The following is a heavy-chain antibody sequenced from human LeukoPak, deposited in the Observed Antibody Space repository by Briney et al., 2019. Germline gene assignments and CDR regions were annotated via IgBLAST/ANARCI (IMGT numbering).Heavy chain of an antibody. V-gene: IGHV3-23*01. J-gene: IGHJ4*02. CDR1: GFTPDAYA. D-gene: IGHD3-10*01. CDR3: ATGIVGGSGSH. Sequence: GSLRLSCVASGFTPDAYAMHWVRQAPGKGLEWVSAISGSGGSTYYADSVKGRFTISRDNSKNTLYLQMNSLRAEDTAVYYCATGIVGGSGSHWGQGTLVTVSS. CDR2: ISGSGGST.